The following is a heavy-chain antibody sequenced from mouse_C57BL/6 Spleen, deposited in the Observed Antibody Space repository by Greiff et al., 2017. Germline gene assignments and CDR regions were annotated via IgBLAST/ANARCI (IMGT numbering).Heavy chain of an antibody. CDR1: GFTFSDYG. Sequence: EVQGVESGGGLVKPGGSLKLSCAASGFTFSDYGMHWVRQAPEKGLEWVAYISSGSSTIYYADTVKGRFTIYRDNAKNTLFLQMTSLRSEDTAMYYCAKSYDYDGVYYAMDYWGQGTSVTVSS. D-gene: IGHD2-4*01. V-gene: IGHV5-17*01. CDR2: ISSGSSTI. CDR3: AKSYDYDGVYYAMDY. J-gene: IGHJ4*01.